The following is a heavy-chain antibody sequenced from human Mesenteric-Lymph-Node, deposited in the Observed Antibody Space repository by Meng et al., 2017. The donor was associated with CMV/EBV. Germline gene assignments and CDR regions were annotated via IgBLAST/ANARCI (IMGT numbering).Heavy chain of an antibody. Sequence: GSLRLSCTVSGGSVSSSNYYWGWIRQPPGKGLEWIGNIYNSGSSFHNPSLKSRVTISVDTSTNKFSLKLSSVTAADTAMYYCAREVYLDGSGYRRSYSDYWGQGTLVTVSS. J-gene: IGHJ4*02. CDR1: GGSVSSSNYY. V-gene: IGHV4-39*07. D-gene: IGHD3-22*01. CDR3: AREVYLDGSGYRRSYSDY. CDR2: IYNSGSS.